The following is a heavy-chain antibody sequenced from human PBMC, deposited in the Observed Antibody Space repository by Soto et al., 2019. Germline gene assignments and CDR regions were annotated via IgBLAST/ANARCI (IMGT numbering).Heavy chain of an antibody. D-gene: IGHD3-10*01. Sequence: GGSLRLSCAASGFTFSSYGMHWVRQAPGKGLEWVAVIWYDGSNKYYADSVKGRFTISRDDSKNTLYLQMSSLRAEDTAVYFCAKDPHYSGNDAFDIWGHGTMVTVSS. CDR1: GFTFSSYG. V-gene: IGHV3-30*02. J-gene: IGHJ3*02. CDR2: IWYDGSNK. CDR3: AKDPHYSGNDAFDI.